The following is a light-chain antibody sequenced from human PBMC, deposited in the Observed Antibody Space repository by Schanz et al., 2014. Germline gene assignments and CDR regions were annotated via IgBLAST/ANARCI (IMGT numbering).Light chain of an antibody. V-gene: IGLV2-23*02. CDR1: SSDVGGYSY. CDR3: CSYAGSSTLWV. CDR2: GVS. Sequence: QSALTQPPSASGSPGQSVTISCTGTSSDVGGYSYVSWYQLHPGKAPKLMIFGVSKRPSGVSNRFSGSKSGNTASLTISGLQAEDEADYYCCSYAGSSTLWVFGGGTKLTVL. J-gene: IGLJ3*02.